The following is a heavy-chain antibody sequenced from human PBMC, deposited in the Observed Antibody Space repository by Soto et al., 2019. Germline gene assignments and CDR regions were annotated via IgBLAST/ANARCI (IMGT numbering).Heavy chain of an antibody. Sequence: ASVKVSCKASGYSFRSYGINWVRQAPGQGLEWIGWVSGYNYNTKYAQKLQGRITVTTDTSTNTAYMELRSQRSDDTAVYYCGRSSSMLGAGWSDSWGRGTLVTV. CDR2: VSGYNYNT. D-gene: IGHD2-8*01. CDR1: GYSFRSYG. V-gene: IGHV1-18*01. J-gene: IGHJ5*01. CDR3: GRSSSMLGAGWSDS.